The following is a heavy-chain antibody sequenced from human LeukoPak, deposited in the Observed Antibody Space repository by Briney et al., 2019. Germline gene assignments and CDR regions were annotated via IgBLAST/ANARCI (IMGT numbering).Heavy chain of an antibody. CDR2: VYHTGGT. Sequence: SETLSLTCTVSGFSISSGYYWAWIRQPPGKGLEWIGSVYHTGGTYYNPSLKSRVTISVDTSRNQFSLRLSPVTAADTAVYYCAREEGATQDANWGQGTLVLVSS. CDR3: AREEGATQDAN. J-gene: IGHJ4*02. CDR1: GFSISSGYY. D-gene: IGHD1-26*01. V-gene: IGHV4-38-2*02.